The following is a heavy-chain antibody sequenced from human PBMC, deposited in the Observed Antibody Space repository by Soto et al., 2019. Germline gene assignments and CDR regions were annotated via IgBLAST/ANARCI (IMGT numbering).Heavy chain of an antibody. J-gene: IGHJ4*02. Sequence: SVKVSCKASGGTFSSYTSSWVRQAPGQGLEWMGRIIPILGIANYAQKFQGRVTITADKSTSTAYMELSSLRSEDTAVYYCASASPPPYCGGDCYPIPFDYWGQGTLVTVSS. D-gene: IGHD2-21*02. CDR1: GGTFSSYT. CDR2: IIPILGIA. V-gene: IGHV1-69*02. CDR3: ASASPPPYCGGDCYPIPFDY.